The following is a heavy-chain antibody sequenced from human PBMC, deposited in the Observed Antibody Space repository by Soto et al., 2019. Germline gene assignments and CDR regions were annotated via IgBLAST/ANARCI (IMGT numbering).Heavy chain of an antibody. J-gene: IGHJ6*02. CDR3: ARVAGFGTTSYYYYGMDV. CDR1: GDSVCSNSAA. CDR2: TYYRSKWYN. D-gene: IGHD1-1*01. V-gene: IGHV6-1*01. Sequence: SQTLSLTGAIRGDSVCSNSAAWNYIRQSPSRGLEWLGRTYYRSKWYNDYAVSVKSRITINPDTSKNQFSLQLNSVTPEDTAVYYCARVAGFGTTSYYYYGMDVWGQGTTVTVSS.